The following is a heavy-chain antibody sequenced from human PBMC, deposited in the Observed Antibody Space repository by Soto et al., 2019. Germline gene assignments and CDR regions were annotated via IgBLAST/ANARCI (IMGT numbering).Heavy chain of an antibody. CDR2: LSSSGSTI. CDR3: ARGVSPGIDYLFDY. V-gene: IGHV3-48*03. J-gene: IGHJ4*02. CDR1: GFTFSSYE. D-gene: IGHD1-26*01. Sequence: EVQLVESGGGLVQPGGSLRLSCAASGFTFSSYEMNWVRQAPGKGLEWVSYLSSSGSTIYYADSVKGRFTISRDNAKNSLYLQMNSLRAEDTAVYYCARGVSPGIDYLFDYWGQGTLVTVSS.